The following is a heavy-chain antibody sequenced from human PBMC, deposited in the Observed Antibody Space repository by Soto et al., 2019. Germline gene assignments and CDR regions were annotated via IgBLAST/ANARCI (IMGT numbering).Heavy chain of an antibody. CDR2: ISVHNGNT. CDR1: GYTFTSYG. CDR3: ARDSRGGGSYYPIDY. V-gene: IGHV1-18*01. D-gene: IGHD1-26*01. J-gene: IGHJ4*02. Sequence: QVQLVQSGAEVKKPGASVKVSCKASGYTFTSYGISWVRQAPGQGLEWIGWISVHNGNTNYAQKFQGRVAMTTDTPXXTAYMELRSLRSDDTAVYYCARDSRGGGSYYPIDYWGQGTLVTVSS.